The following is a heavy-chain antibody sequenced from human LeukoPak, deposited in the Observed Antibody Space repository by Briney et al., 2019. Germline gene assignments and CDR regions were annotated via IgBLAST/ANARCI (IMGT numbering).Heavy chain of an antibody. D-gene: IGHD3-10*02. CDR2: IYYSGST. CDR3: ARHLLPYVAYFDY. CDR1: GGSISSSSYY. J-gene: IGHJ4*02. Sequence: SETLSLTCTVSGGSISSSSYYWGWIRQPPGKGLEWFGSIYYSGSTYYNPSLKSRVAISVDTSKNQFSLKLSSVTAADTAVCYCARHLLPYVAYFDYWGQGTLVTVSS. V-gene: IGHV4-39*01.